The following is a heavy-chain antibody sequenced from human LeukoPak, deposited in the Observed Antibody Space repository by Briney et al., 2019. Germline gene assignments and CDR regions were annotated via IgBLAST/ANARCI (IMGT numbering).Heavy chain of an antibody. J-gene: IGHJ4*02. Sequence: GASVKVSCKTSGYTFTNYAMNWVRQALGQGLEWMGWIHPNTGNPTYAQGFTGRFVFSLDTSVSTTYLQISSLKPEDTAVYYCARAFQRLGELSLPDYWGQGTLVTVSS. CDR1: GYTFTNYA. CDR2: IHPNTGNP. CDR3: ARAFQRLGELSLPDY. V-gene: IGHV7-4-1*02. D-gene: IGHD3-16*02.